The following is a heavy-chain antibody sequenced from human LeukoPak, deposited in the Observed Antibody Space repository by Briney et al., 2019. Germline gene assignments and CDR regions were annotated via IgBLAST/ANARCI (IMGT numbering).Heavy chain of an antibody. CDR1: GFTFSSYA. CDR2: ISGSGGST. CDR3: AKRVTHSSTWYYFDY. Sequence: PGGSLRLSCAASGFTFSSYAVSWVRQAPGKGLEWVSVISGSGGSTYYADSVRGRFTISRDNSKNTLYLQMNSLRAEDTAVYYCAKRVTHSSTWYYFDYWGQGTLVTVSS. D-gene: IGHD6-13*01. V-gene: IGHV3-23*01. J-gene: IGHJ4*02.